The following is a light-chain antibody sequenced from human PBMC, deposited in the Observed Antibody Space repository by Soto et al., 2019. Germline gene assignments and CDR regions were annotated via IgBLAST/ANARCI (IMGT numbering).Light chain of an antibody. Sequence: QPVLSQSPSASASLGASVKLTCTLSSGHSSYGIAWHQQQPEKGPRYLMKLNSDGSYSKGDGIPDRFSGSSSGAERYLTISSLQSEDEADYYCQTWGTGYWVFGGGTKLTVL. CDR1: SGHSSYG. CDR2: LNSDGSY. J-gene: IGLJ3*02. CDR3: QTWGTGYWV. V-gene: IGLV4-69*01.